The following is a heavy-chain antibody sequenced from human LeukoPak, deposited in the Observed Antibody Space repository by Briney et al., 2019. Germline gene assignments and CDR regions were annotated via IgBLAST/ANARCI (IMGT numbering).Heavy chain of an antibody. J-gene: IGHJ2*01. V-gene: IGHV3-23*01. Sequence: PGGSLRLSCAASGFTFSTYAMSWVRQAPGKELEWVSAISGSGSSTYYADSVKGRFTISRDNSKNTLYLQMDSLRAEDTAVYYCAKASDYGDYTWYWYFDLWGRGTLVTVSS. CDR1: GFTFSTYA. CDR3: AKASDYGDYTWYWYFDL. D-gene: IGHD4-17*01. CDR2: ISGSGSST.